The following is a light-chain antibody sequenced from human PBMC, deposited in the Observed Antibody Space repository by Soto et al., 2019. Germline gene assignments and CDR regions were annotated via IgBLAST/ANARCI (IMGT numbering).Light chain of an antibody. V-gene: IGLV2-14*01. CDR1: SSDVGGYNY. J-gene: IGLJ1*01. CDR3: SSYTSSSTRV. Sequence: QSALTQPASVSGSPGQSITISCTGTSSDVGGYNYVSWYQPHPGKAPKLMIYDVSKRPSGVSNRFSGSKSGNTASLTISGLQAEDEADYYCSSYTSSSTRVFGTGTKLTVL. CDR2: DVS.